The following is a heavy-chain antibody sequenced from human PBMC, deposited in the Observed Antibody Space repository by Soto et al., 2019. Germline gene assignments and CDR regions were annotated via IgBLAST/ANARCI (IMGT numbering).Heavy chain of an antibody. CDR1: GGTFSSYA. V-gene: IGHV1-69*19. D-gene: IGHD3-10*01. CDR2: IIPIFGTA. CDR3: ARPVGSGSYYNMIFDY. J-gene: IGHJ4*02. Sequence: QVQLVQSGAEVKKPGSSVKVSCKASGGTFSSYAISWVRQAPGHGREWMGGIIPIFGTAHYAQKFQGRVSITADEATSAAYMELSSLRSEDTAVYYCARPVGSGSYYNMIFDYWGQGTLVTVSS.